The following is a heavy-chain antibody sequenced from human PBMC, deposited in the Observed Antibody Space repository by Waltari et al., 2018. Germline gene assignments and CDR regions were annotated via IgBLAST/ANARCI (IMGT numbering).Heavy chain of an antibody. Sequence: EVQLLESGGGLVQPGGSLRLSCAASGFTFSSYAMSWVRQAPGKGLEWVSAISGRGGSTYYADSVKGRFTISRDNSKNTLYLQMNSLRAEATAVYYCARPQQLDNWFDPWGQGTLVTVSS. CDR2: ISGRGGST. J-gene: IGHJ5*02. CDR3: ARPQQLDNWFDP. D-gene: IGHD6-6*01. V-gene: IGHV3-23*01. CDR1: GFTFSSYA.